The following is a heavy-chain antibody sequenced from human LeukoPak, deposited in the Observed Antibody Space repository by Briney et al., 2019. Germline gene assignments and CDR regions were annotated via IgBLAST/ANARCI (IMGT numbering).Heavy chain of an antibody. CDR1: GGSISSYY. J-gene: IGHJ4*02. Sequence: SETLSLTCTVSGGSISSYYWSWIRHPPGKGLEWIGYIYYSGSTNYNPSLKSRVTISVDTSKNQFSLKLSSVTAADTAVYYCAGVSGSYYVLYWGQGTLVTVSS. CDR3: AGVSGSYYVLY. CDR2: IYYSGST. D-gene: IGHD1-26*01. V-gene: IGHV4-59*01.